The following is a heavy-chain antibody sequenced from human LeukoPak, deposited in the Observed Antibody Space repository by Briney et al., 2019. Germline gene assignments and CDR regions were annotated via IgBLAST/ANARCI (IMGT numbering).Heavy chain of an antibody. CDR3: ARDSSGWYDWYFDH. CDR2: INTANDNT. J-gene: IGHJ2*01. Sequence: ASVKVSCKASGYTFTTYDMHWVRQAPGQRLEWMGWINTANDNTKYSQKFQDRVTITRDTSASTAYMELSSLTSEDTAFYYCARDSSGWYDWYFDHWGRGTLVTVSS. CDR1: GYTFTTYD. D-gene: IGHD6-19*01. V-gene: IGHV1-3*04.